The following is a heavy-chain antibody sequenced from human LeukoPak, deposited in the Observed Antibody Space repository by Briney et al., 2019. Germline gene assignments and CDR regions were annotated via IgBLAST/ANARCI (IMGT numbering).Heavy chain of an antibody. D-gene: IGHD5-18*01. CDR3: ANDLGWIQLNLG. J-gene: IGHJ1*01. CDR2: ITGNGATT. Sequence: ETLSLTCTVSGYSISSGYYWGWIRQPPGKGLEWVSGITGNGATTYYADSVKGRFTISRDNSRNTVYLQMNSLRAEDTAVYYCANDLGWIQLNLGRGQGTLVTVSS. V-gene: IGHV3-23*01. CDR1: GYSISSGYY.